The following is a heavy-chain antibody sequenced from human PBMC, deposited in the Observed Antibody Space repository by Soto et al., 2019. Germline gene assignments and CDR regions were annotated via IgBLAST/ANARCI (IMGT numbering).Heavy chain of an antibody. CDR1: GFTFSSYG. Sequence: ESGGGVVQPGRSLRLSCAASGFTFSSYGMHWVRQAPGKGLEWVAVISYDGSNKYYADSVKGRFTISRDNSKNTLYLQMNSLRAEDTAVYYCAKASSGYYSPSGIVPDYWGQGTLVTVSS. V-gene: IGHV3-30*18. CDR2: ISYDGSNK. CDR3: AKASSGYYSPSGIVPDY. J-gene: IGHJ4*02. D-gene: IGHD3-22*01.